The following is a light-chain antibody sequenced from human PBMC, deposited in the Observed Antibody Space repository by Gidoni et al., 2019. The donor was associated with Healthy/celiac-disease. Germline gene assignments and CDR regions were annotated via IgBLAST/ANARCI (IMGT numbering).Light chain of an antibody. V-gene: IGKV3-20*01. Sequence: EIVLTKSPGTLSLSPRERATLSCRASPSVSSSYLAWYQQKPGQAPRLLIYGASSRATGIPDRFSGSGSGTDFTLTISRLEPEDFAVYYCQQYGSSRGTFGQGTKVEIK. CDR2: GAS. CDR3: QQYGSSRGT. J-gene: IGKJ1*01. CDR1: PSVSSSY.